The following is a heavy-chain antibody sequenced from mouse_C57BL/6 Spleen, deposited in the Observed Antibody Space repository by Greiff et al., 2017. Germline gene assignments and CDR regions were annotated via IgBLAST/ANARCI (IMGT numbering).Heavy chain of an antibody. Sequence: EVQLQQSGPKLVKPGASVKISCKASGYSFTDYNMNWVKQSNGKSLEWIGVINPNYGTTSYNQKFKGKATLTVDQSSSTAYMQLNSLTSEDSAVYYCARPFITTVVGYFDVWGTGTTVTVSS. CDR1: GYSFTDYN. J-gene: IGHJ1*03. D-gene: IGHD1-1*01. V-gene: IGHV1-39*01. CDR3: ARPFITTVVGYFDV. CDR2: INPNYGTT.